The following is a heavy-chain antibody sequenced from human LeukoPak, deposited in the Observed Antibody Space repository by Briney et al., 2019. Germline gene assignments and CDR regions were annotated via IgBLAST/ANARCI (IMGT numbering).Heavy chain of an antibody. CDR3: ARGHSEVGGFVAH. J-gene: IGHJ4*02. CDR2: INHSGST. Sequence: SETLSLTCAVYGGSFSGYYWSWIRQPPGKGLEWIGEINHSGSTNYNPSLKSRVTISVDTSKNQFSLKLSSVTAADTAVYYCARGHSEVGGFVAHWGQGTLVTVSS. V-gene: IGHV4-34*01. CDR1: GGSFSGYY. D-gene: IGHD2-15*01.